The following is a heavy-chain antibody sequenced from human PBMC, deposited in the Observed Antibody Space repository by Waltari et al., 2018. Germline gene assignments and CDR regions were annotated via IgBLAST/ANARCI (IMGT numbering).Heavy chain of an antibody. Sequence: QVQLQQWGAGLLKPSETLSLTCAVYGGSFSGYYWSWIRQPPGKGLEWIGEINHSGSTNYNPSLKSRVTISVDTSKNQFSLKLSSVTAADTAVYYCARDTQGMHLTGFDYWGQGTLVTVSS. V-gene: IGHV4-34*01. CDR2: INHSGST. CDR3: ARDTQGMHLTGFDY. D-gene: IGHD2-2*02. CDR1: GGSFSGYY. J-gene: IGHJ4*02.